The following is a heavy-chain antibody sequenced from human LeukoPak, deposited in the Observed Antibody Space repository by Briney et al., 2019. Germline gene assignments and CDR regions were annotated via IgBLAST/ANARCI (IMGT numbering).Heavy chain of an antibody. Sequence: GESLKISCKASGYTFSSYWIGWVRQMPGKGLEWVSIIYPGDADTRYSPSFQGHLTVSADKSMSTAYLQWSSLKASDTALYYCARQRDGFFDYWGQGTLVTVSS. CDR3: ARQRDGFFDY. CDR2: IYPGDADT. V-gene: IGHV5-51*01. CDR1: GYTFSSYW. J-gene: IGHJ4*02. D-gene: IGHD5-24*01.